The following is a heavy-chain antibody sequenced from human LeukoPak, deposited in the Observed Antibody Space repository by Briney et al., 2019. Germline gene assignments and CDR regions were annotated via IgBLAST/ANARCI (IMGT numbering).Heavy chain of an antibody. CDR3: APDLRGSAWSLDD. CDR1: GFTFSNYA. J-gene: IGHJ4*02. CDR2: ISGSGGGT. V-gene: IGHV3-23*01. Sequence: GGSLRLSCAASGFTFSNYAMGWVRQAPGKGLEWVSLISGSGGGTYFADSVKGRFTISRDNSKNTPYLQMDGLRAEDTAIYYCAPDLRGSAWSLDDWGQGTLVTVSS. D-gene: IGHD6-13*01.